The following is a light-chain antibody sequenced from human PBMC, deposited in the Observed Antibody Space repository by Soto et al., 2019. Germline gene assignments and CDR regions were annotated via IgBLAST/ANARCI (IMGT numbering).Light chain of an antibody. J-gene: IGKJ4*01. Sequence: DLQMTLSPSAVSASIGDRVTITCRASQSISSWLAWYQQKPGKAPKLLIYDASSLESGVPLRFSGSGSGTDFTLTISSLQPDGFATYYCQEDSSYSTFGGGTKVDIK. V-gene: IGKV1-5*01. CDR2: DAS. CDR1: QSISSW. CDR3: QEDSSYST.